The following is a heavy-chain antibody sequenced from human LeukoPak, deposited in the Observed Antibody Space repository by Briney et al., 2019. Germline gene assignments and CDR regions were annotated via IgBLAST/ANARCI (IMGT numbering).Heavy chain of an antibody. D-gene: IGHD1-14*01. V-gene: IGHV1-8*01. Sequence: ASVKVSCKASGYTFTSYDINWVRQATGQGLEWMGWMNHNSGNTGYAQKFQGRVTMTRNTSIGTAYMELNSLRSEDTAVYYCAKEVLPSYNWFDPWGQGTLVTVSS. CDR2: MNHNSGNT. CDR1: GYTFTSYD. CDR3: AKEVLPSYNWFDP. J-gene: IGHJ5*02.